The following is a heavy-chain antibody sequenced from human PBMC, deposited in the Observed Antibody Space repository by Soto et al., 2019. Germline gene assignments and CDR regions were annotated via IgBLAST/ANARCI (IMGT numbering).Heavy chain of an antibody. D-gene: IGHD3-3*01. Sequence: QLQLQESGPGLVKPSETLSLTCTVSGGSISSSSYYWGWIRQPPGKGLEWIGSIYYSGSTYYNPSLKSRVTISVDTSKNQFSLKLSSVTAADTAVYYCARHSAPTLYYDFWSGYSNWFDPWGQGTLVTVSS. V-gene: IGHV4-39*01. J-gene: IGHJ5*02. CDR1: GGSISSSSYY. CDR3: ARHSAPTLYYDFWSGYSNWFDP. CDR2: IYYSGST.